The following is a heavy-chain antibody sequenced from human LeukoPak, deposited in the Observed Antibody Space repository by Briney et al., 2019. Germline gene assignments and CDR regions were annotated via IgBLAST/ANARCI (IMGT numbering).Heavy chain of an antibody. Sequence: GESLKISCKGSGYSFSSYWTAWVRQRPGKGLEWMGIIYPDDSDTRYSPSFQGQVTISVDKSISTAYLQWSSLRASDTAMYYCARLISGSYFDYWGQGTLVTVSS. D-gene: IGHD1-26*01. CDR3: ARLISGSYFDY. CDR1: GYSFSSYW. V-gene: IGHV5-51*01. CDR2: IYPDDSDT. J-gene: IGHJ4*02.